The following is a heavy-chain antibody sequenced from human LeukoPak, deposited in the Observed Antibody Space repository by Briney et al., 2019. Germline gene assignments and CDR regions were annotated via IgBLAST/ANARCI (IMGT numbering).Heavy chain of an antibody. V-gene: IGHV1-69*01. CDR2: IIPIFGTA. J-gene: IGHJ4*02. Sequence: GASVTVSCTASGGTFSSYAISWVRQAPGQGLEWMGGIIPIFGTANYAQKFQGRVTITADESTSTAYMELSSLRSEDTAVYYCASQRVYYYDSSGYYYSVAYYFDYWGQGTLVTVSS. D-gene: IGHD3-22*01. CDR3: ASQRVYYYDSSGYYYSVAYYFDY. CDR1: GGTFSSYA.